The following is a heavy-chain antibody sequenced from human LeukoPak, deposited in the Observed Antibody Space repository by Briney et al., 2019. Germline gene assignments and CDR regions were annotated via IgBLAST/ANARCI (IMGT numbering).Heavy chain of an antibody. CDR3: ARDLGSTMVRGVNDY. Sequence: GASVKVSCKASGYTFTSYGISWVRQAPGQGLEWMGWISAYNGNTNYAQKLQGRVTMTTDTSTSTAYMELRSLRSDDTAVYYCARDLGSTMVRGVNDYWGQGTLVTVSS. V-gene: IGHV1-18*01. J-gene: IGHJ4*02. CDR1: GYTFTSYG. CDR2: ISAYNGNT. D-gene: IGHD3-10*01.